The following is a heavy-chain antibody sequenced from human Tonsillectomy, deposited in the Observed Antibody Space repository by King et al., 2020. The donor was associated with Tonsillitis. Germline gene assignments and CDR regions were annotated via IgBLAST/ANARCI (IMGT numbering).Heavy chain of an antibody. CDR3: ARIVYFQRSADY. J-gene: IGHJ4*02. V-gene: IGHV2-26*01. CDR2: IFSNDEK. Sequence: VTLKESGPVLVKPPETLTLTCTVSGFSLSNARMGVSWIRQPPGKALEWLALIFSNDEKSYSTSLKSRLTISKDNYKRQVVLTITNMDPVDTATCYCARIVYFQRSADYGGQGTRVTVS. D-gene: IGHD2/OR15-2a*01. CDR1: GFSLSNARMG.